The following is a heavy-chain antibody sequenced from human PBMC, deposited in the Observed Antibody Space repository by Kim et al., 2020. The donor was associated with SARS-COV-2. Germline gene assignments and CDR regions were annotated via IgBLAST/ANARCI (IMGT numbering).Heavy chain of an antibody. CDR2: IIPMIGIG. Sequence: SVKVSCKASGGAFTMSPISWVRQAPGQGLEWMGRIIPMIGIGDYAQKFKGRVTITADKSTSTAYMELHSLRSDDTAIYYCARDPPAHWGQGTLVTVSS. CDR1: GGAFTMSP. V-gene: IGHV1-69*04. CDR3: ARDPPAH. J-gene: IGHJ4*02.